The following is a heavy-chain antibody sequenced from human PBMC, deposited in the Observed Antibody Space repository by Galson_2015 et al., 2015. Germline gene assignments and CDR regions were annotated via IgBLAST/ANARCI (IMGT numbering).Heavy chain of an antibody. CDR3: ASATCSSTSCSSGDY. Sequence: SLRLSCAASGFTFSSYAMHWVRQAPGKGLEWVAVISYDGSNKYYADSVKGRFTISRDNSKNTLYLQMNSLRAEDTAVYYCASATCSSTSCSSGDYWGQGTLVTVSS. CDR2: ISYDGSNK. D-gene: IGHD2-2*01. J-gene: IGHJ4*02. CDR1: GFTFSSYA. V-gene: IGHV3-30-3*01.